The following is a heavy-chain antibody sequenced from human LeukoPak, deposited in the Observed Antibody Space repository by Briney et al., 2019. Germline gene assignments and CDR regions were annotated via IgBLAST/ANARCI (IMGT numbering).Heavy chain of an antibody. V-gene: IGHV4-59*08. D-gene: IGHD6-13*01. CDR1: GGSISSYY. J-gene: IGHJ6*02. CDR2: IYYSGST. Sequence: SETLSLICTVSGGSISSYYWSWIRQPPGKGLEWIGYIYYSGSTNYNPSLKSRVTISVDTSKNQFSLKLSSVTAADTAVYYCARGSSSSWYRHYYYGMDVWGQGTTVTVSS. CDR3: ARGSSSSWYRHYYYGMDV.